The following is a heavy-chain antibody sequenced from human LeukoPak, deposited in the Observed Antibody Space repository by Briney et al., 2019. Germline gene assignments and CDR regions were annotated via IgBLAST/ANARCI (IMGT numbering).Heavy chain of an antibody. CDR2: INHSGST. D-gene: IGHD7-27*01. Sequence: SETLSLTCAVYGGSFSGYYWSWIRQPPGKGLEWIGEINHSGSTNYNPSLKSRVTISVDTSKNQFSLKLSSVTAADTAVYYCARERTNWGFDYWGQGTLVTVSS. V-gene: IGHV4-34*01. J-gene: IGHJ4*02. CDR3: ARERTNWGFDY. CDR1: GGSFSGYY.